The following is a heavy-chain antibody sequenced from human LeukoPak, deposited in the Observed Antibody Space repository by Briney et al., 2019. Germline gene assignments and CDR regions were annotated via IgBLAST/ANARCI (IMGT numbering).Heavy chain of an antibody. J-gene: IGHJ4*02. CDR1: GFIFSSNW. V-gene: IGHV3-7*03. CDR3: AKEGRSLQTY. Sequence: GGSLRLSCAASGFIFSSNWMSWVRLAPGKGLEWVANIKEDGTETYYVDSVKGRFTISRDNAKNSLHLQMNSLRVEDTAVYYCAKEGRSLQTYWGQGTLVTVSS. CDR2: IKEDGTET. D-gene: IGHD5-24*01.